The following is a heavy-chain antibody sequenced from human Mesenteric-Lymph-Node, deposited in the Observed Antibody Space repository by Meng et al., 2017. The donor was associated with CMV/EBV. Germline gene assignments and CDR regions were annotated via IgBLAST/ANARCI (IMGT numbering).Heavy chain of an antibody. D-gene: IGHD3-3*01. CDR2: ISTTGNYI. V-gene: IGHV3-21*04. Sequence: GESLKISCAASGFTFSDYGMNWVRQAPGKGLEWIASISTTGNYIFYGDSVRGRFTISRDNAKNSLYLQMNSLRAEDTALYHCARVGPSGYFDYWGQGTLVTVSS. CDR3: ARVGPSGYFDY. J-gene: IGHJ4*02. CDR1: GFTFSDYG.